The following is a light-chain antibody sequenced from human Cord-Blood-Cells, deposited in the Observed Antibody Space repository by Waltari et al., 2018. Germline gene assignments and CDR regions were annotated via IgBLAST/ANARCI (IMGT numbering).Light chain of an antibody. CDR1: ALPKQY. J-gene: IGLJ3*02. CDR3: QSADSSGTNWV. CDR2: KDS. Sequence: SYELTQPPSVSVSPGQTARITCSGDALPKQYAYWYQQKPGQAPVLVLYKDSERPSGNSERFSGSSSGTTVTLTISGVQAEDEADYYCQSADSSGTNWVFGGGTKLTVL. V-gene: IGLV3-25*02.